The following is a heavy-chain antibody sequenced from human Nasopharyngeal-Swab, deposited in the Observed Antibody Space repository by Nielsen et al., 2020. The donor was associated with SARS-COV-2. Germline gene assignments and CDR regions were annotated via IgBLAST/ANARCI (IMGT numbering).Heavy chain of an antibody. CDR2: IYYSGST. J-gene: IGHJ6*03. D-gene: IGHD4-17*01. Sequence: SETLSLTCTVSGGSVSSGSYYWSWIRQPPGKGLEWIGYIYYSGSTNYNPSLKSRVTISVDTSKNQFSLKLSSVTAADTAVYYCARRTTTVYYYYYMDVWGNGTTVTVSS. CDR3: ARRTTTVYYYYYMDV. CDR1: GGSVSSGSYY. V-gene: IGHV4-61*01.